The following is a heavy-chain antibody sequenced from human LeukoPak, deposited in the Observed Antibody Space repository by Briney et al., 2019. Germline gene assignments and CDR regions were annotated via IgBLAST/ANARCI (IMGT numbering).Heavy chain of an antibody. CDR3: ARAYFSILTRYYIDY. CDR2: IRSKAYGGTT. V-gene: IGHV3-49*04. Sequence: PGGSLRLSCTTSGFIFGDYGVSWVRQAPGKGLEWVGFIRSKAYGGTTEYAASMKGRFTISGDDSKSIAYLQMNSLKTEDTAVYYCARAYFSILTRYYIDYWGQGTLVTVSS. J-gene: IGHJ4*02. CDR1: GFIFGDYG. D-gene: IGHD3-9*01.